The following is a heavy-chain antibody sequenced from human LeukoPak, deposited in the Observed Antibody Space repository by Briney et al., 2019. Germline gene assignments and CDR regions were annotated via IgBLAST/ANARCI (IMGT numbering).Heavy chain of an antibody. CDR3: ARGGRIVVVPAAMLTKYNWFDP. Sequence: SETLSLTCAVYGGSFSGYYWSWIRQPPGKGLEWIGEINHSGSTNYNPSLKSRVTISVDTSKNQFSLTLSSVTAADTAVYYCARGGRIVVVPAAMLTKYNWFDPWGQGTLVTVSS. CDR1: GGSFSGYY. CDR2: INHSGST. V-gene: IGHV4-34*01. J-gene: IGHJ5*02. D-gene: IGHD2-2*01.